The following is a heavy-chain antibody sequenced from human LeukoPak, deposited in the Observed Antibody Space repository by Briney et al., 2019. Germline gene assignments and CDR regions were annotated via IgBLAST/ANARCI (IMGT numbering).Heavy chain of an antibody. J-gene: IGHJ4*02. CDR2: VYTSGST. V-gene: IGHV4-4*07. CDR3: ARGPESSGYYTFDF. CDR1: GGSISRYY. Sequence: SETLSLTCNVSGGSISRYYWSWIRQPAGKGLEWIGRVYTSGSTNYNPSLKSRVTMSVETSKSQFSLKLTSVTAADTAVYYCARGPESSGYYTFDFWGQGTLVTVSS. D-gene: IGHD3-22*01.